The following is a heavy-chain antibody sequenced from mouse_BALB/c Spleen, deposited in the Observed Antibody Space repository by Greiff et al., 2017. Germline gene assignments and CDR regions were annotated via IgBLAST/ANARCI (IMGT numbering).Heavy chain of an antibody. D-gene: IGHD2-3*01. CDR1: GFSLTSYG. J-gene: IGHJ4*01. CDR3: ARDSYDGDPYAMDY. CDR2: IWAGGST. V-gene: IGHV2-9*02. Sequence: VMLVESGPGLVAPSQSLSITCTVSGFSLTSYGVHWVRQPPGKGLEWLGVIWAGGSTNYNSALMSRLSISNDNSKSQVFLKMNSLQTDDTAMYYGARDSYDGDPYAMDYWGQGTSVTVSS.